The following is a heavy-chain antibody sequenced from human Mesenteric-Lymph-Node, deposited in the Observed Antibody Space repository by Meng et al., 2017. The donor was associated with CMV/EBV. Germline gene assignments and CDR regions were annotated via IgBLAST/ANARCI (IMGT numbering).Heavy chain of an antibody. D-gene: IGHD2-2*01. CDR2: ISTSGSTI. CDR1: GFTFSYYY. Sequence: GESLKISCAASGFTFSYYYMSWIRQAPGKGLEWVSSISTSGSTIHYADSVKGRFTISRDNDKNSLYLQMNSLRAEDTAVYYCAKDRNAGRYCSSTSCPNWFDPWGQGTLVTVSS. CDR3: AKDRNAGRYCSSTSCPNWFDP. V-gene: IGHV3-11*04. J-gene: IGHJ5*02.